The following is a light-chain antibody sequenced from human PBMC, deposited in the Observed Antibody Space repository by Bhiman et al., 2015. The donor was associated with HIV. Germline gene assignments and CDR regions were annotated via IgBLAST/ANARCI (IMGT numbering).Light chain of an antibody. Sequence: QSALTQPASVSGSPGQSITISCTGTSSDIGGYNYVSWYQQHPGKAPKLMIYDVSKRPSGVPDRFSGSKSGTSASLAITGLQAEDEADYYCQSYDINLSGWVFGGGTKLTVL. CDR1: SSDIGGYNY. V-gene: IGLV2-14*01. J-gene: IGLJ3*02. CDR2: DVS. CDR3: QSYDINLSGWV.